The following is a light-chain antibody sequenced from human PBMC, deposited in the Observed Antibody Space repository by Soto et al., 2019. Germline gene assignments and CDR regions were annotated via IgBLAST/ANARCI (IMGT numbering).Light chain of an antibody. CDR3: HHFNTWPPKA. CDR2: DAS. Sequence: EIGLTQSPAILSVSPGERATLSCRASQSISRSLAWYQQKPGQAPRLLISDASTRATGIPARFSGSGSGTEFTLTISSLQSEDVAVYYCHHFNTWPPKAFGQGTKVDIK. CDR1: QSISRS. J-gene: IGKJ1*01. V-gene: IGKV3-15*01.